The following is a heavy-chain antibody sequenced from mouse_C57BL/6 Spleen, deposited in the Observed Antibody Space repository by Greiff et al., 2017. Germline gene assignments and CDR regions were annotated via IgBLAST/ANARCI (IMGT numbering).Heavy chain of an antibody. Sequence: VQLQQSGPGLVQPSQSLSITCTVSGFSLTRYGVHWVRQSPGKGLEWLGVIWSGGSSDFNAAFKSRLSISKNNSKNQVFCKRNSMQADDTAIYYSASYYGSSFFYAMDYWGQGTSVTVSS. V-gene: IGHV2-2*01. CDR3: ASYYGSSFFYAMDY. CDR1: GFSLTRYG. CDR2: IWSGGSS. D-gene: IGHD1-1*01. J-gene: IGHJ4*01.